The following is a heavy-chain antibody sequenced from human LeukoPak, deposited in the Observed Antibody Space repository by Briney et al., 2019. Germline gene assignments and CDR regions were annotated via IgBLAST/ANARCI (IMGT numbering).Heavy chain of an antibody. D-gene: IGHD6-13*01. Sequence: GGSLRLSCAASGFTFSSYEMSWVRQAPGKGLEGVSYISSSGSTIYYADSLKGRFTISRDNAKNSLYLQVNSLRAEDTAVYYCARVTAAGCDYWGQGTLVTVSS. CDR1: GFTFSSYE. CDR2: ISSSGSTI. J-gene: IGHJ4*02. V-gene: IGHV3-48*03. CDR3: ARVTAAGCDY.